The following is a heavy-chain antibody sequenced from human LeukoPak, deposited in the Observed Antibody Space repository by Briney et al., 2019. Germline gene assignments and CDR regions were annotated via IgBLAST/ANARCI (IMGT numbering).Heavy chain of an antibody. V-gene: IGHV1-46*01. D-gene: IGHD3-16*01. J-gene: IGHJ3*02. CDR3: AKDRGGSHTFDI. Sequence: ASVKVSCKASGNTFTSSHMHWVRQAPGQGPEWMGIINIGDGYTKYAQKFQGRVTITRDTSTSTLYMELSSLRSEDTAVYYCAKDRGGSHTFDIWGQGTMVTVSS. CDR1: GNTFTSSH. CDR2: INIGDGYT.